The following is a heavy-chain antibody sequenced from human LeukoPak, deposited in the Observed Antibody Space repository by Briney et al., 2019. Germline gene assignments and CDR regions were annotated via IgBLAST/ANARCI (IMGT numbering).Heavy chain of an antibody. Sequence: PSETLSLTCAVSGGSISSGGYSWSWIRQPPGKGLEWIGFIYHSGSTYYNPSLKSRVTISVDRSKNQFSLKLSSVTAADTAVYYCARASDGSGSYYNVDCFDPWGQGTLVTVSS. CDR1: GGSISSGGYS. D-gene: IGHD3-10*01. J-gene: IGHJ5*02. CDR3: ARASDGSGSYYNVDCFDP. V-gene: IGHV4-30-2*01. CDR2: IYHSGST.